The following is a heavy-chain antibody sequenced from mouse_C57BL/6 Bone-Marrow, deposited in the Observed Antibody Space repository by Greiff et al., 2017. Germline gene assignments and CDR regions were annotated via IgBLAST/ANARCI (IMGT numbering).Heavy chain of an antibody. J-gene: IGHJ3*01. Sequence: LEESGAELARPGASVKLSCKASGYTFTSYGISWVKQRTGQGLEWIGEIYPRSGNTYYNEKFKGKATLTADKSSSTAYMELRSLTSEDSAVYFCARGSSGYVGLAYWGQGTLVTVSA. CDR2: IYPRSGNT. CDR3: ARGSSGYVGLAY. D-gene: IGHD3-2*02. V-gene: IGHV1-81*01. CDR1: GYTFTSYG.